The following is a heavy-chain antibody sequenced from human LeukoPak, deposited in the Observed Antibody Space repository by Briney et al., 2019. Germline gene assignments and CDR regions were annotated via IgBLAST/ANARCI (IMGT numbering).Heavy chain of an antibody. D-gene: IGHD3-22*01. J-gene: IGHJ6*03. CDR1: GGTFSSYA. CDR2: IIPIFGTA. Sequence: SVKVSCKASGGTFSSYAISWVRQAPGQGLEWMGGIIPIFGTANYAQKFQGRVTITADESTSTAYMELSSLRSEDTAVYCCARGGSLAITYYYYMDVWGKGTTVTVSS. CDR3: ARGGSLAITYYYYMDV. V-gene: IGHV1-69*13.